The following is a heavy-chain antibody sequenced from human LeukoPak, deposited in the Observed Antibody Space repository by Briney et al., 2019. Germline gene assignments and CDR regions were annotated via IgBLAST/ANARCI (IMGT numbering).Heavy chain of an antibody. D-gene: IGHD3-3*01. CDR2: ISGSGGST. Sequence: GGSLRLSCAASGFTFSSYAMSWARQAPGKGLEWVSAISGSGGSTYYADSVKGRFTISRDNSKNTLYLQMNSLRAEDTAVYYCAKDLRALRFLEWLSDWGQGTLVTVSS. V-gene: IGHV3-23*01. J-gene: IGHJ4*02. CDR3: AKDLRALRFLEWLSD. CDR1: GFTFSSYA.